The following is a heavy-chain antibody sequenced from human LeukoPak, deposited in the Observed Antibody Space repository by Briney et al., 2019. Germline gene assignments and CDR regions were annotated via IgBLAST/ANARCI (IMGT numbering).Heavy chain of an antibody. D-gene: IGHD6-13*01. CDR1: GYSFTNYW. CDR3: ARQVAAAGTGSLYYYYGMDV. V-gene: IGHV5-51*01. J-gene: IGHJ6*02. Sequence: RGESLKISCKGSGYSFTNYWIGWVRQMPGKGPEWMGIIYPGDSDTRYSPSFQGQVTISADKSISTAYLQWSSLKASDTAMYYCARQVAAAGTGSLYYYYGMDVWGQGTTVTVSS. CDR2: IYPGDSDT.